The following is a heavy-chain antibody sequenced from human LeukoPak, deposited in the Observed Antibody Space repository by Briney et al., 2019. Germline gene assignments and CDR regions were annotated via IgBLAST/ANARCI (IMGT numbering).Heavy chain of an antibody. J-gene: IGHJ4*02. Sequence: RSGRSLRLSCAASGFTFSSYAMHWVRQAPGKGLEWVAAISYDGSNKYYADSVKGRFTISRDNSKNTLYLQMNSLRAEDTAVYYCARDSTLGSGYSYGRLDYWGQGTLVTVSS. D-gene: IGHD5-18*01. V-gene: IGHV3-30-3*01. CDR1: GFTFSSYA. CDR2: ISYDGSNK. CDR3: ARDSTLGSGYSYGRLDY.